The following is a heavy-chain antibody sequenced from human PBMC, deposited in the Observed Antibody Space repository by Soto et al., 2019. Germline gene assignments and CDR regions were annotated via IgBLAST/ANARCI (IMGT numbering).Heavy chain of an antibody. CDR1: GFTCSNYW. J-gene: IGHJ3*02. CDR2: INSDGSST. V-gene: IGHV3-74*01. Sequence: EVQLVESGGGLVQPGGSLTLSCAASGFTCSNYWMHWVRQAPGKGLVWVSRINSDGSSTTYADSVKGRFNISRDNAKNTLYLEMNSLRAEDTAVYYCARRGAGFAIWGQGTMVTVSS. CDR3: ARRGAGFAI. D-gene: IGHD6-19*01.